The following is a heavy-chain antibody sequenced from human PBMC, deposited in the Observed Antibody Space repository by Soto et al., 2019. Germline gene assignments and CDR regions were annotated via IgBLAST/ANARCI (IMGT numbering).Heavy chain of an antibody. CDR2: IIPIFGTA. D-gene: IGHD3-3*01. V-gene: IGHV1-69*13. CDR1: GGTFSSYA. CDR3: AREYDFWSGYYPTPNLLYHYYYGMDV. Sequence: SVKVSCKASGGTFSSYAISWVRQAPGQGLEWMGGIIPIFGTANYAQKFQGRVTITADESTSTAYMELSSLRSEDTAVYYCAREYDFWSGYYPTPNLLYHYYYGMDVWGQGTTVTVSS. J-gene: IGHJ6*02.